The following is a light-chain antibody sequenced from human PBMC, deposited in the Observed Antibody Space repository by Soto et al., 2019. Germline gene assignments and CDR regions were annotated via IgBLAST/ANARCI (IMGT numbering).Light chain of an antibody. CDR1: SSNIGAGYD. CDR3: QSYDSSLNVRV. J-gene: IGLJ1*01. Sequence: QPVLTQPPSVSGAPGQRVTISCTGRSSNIGAGYDVHWYQQLPGTAPKLLIYGNSNRPSGVPDRFSGSKSGTSATLDITGFQAEDEADYYCQSYDSSLNVRVFGTGTTLTVL. CDR2: GNS. V-gene: IGLV1-40*01.